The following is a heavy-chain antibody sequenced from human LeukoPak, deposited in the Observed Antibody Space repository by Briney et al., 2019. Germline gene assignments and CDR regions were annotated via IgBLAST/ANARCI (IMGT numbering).Heavy chain of an antibody. D-gene: IGHD1-26*01. Sequence: GGSLRLSCAASGFIFSNNWMHWVRQVPGKGLVWVSRIKSDGSSTTYADSVKGRFTISRDNAKNTLYLHINSLRAEDTAVYYCARGDGALGAVEDYWGRGTLVTVSS. CDR1: GFIFSNNW. CDR3: ARGDGALGAVEDY. CDR2: IKSDGSST. V-gene: IGHV3-74*01. J-gene: IGHJ4*02.